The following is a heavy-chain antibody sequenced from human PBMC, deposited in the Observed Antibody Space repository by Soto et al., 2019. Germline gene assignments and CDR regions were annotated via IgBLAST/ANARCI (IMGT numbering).Heavy chain of an antibody. D-gene: IGHD2-15*01. CDR2: INHSASI. J-gene: IGHJ5*02. V-gene: IGHV4-59*12. CDR1: GGSISSYY. CDR3: ARLTGGARYCSGGSCYT. Sequence: SETLSLTCTVSGGSISSYYWSWIRQPPGKGLEWIGDINHSASINYNPSLKSRVTISVDTSKNQFSLKLSSVTAADTAVYYCARLTGGARYCSGGSCYTWGQGTLVTV.